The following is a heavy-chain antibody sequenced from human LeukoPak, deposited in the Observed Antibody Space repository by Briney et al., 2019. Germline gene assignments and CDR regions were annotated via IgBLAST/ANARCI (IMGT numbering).Heavy chain of an antibody. D-gene: IGHD6-19*01. CDR3: AREVAGYSSGWFRFDP. V-gene: IGHV4-39*02. J-gene: IGHJ5*02. CDR2: IYYSGST. CDR1: VGSISNSSYY. Sequence: PSEALSLTCIVSVGSISNSSYYWGWIRQPPGEGLEWIGSIYYSGSTYYNPSLKSRVTISVDTSKNQYSLKLSSVTAADTAVYYCAREVAGYSSGWFRFDPWGEGALVTVSS.